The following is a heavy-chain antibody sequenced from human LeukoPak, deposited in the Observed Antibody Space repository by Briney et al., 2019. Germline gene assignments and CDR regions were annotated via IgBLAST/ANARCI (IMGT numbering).Heavy chain of an antibody. D-gene: IGHD4-23*01. Sequence: SGGSLRLSCAVSGFTFNTYARHWVRQAPGKGLVWVSRISPDGRTTAYADSVKGRFTVSRDNAKNTLFLQMNSLRPEDTSLYYCVGGTSADYWGQGTLVTVSS. V-gene: IGHV3-74*01. CDR1: GFTFNTYA. J-gene: IGHJ4*02. CDR2: ISPDGRTT. CDR3: VGGTSADY.